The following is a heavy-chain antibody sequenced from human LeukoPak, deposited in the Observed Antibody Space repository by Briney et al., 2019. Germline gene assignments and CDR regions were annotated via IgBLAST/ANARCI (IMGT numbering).Heavy chain of an antibody. Sequence: GGSLRLSCAASGFTFSSYWMHWVRQAPDEGLVWVSRVYSDGSSTSYADSVKGRLTESGDNAKNTLYLQRNSLRAEDEAVYYCARDRGYGDYLDYWGQGTLVTVSS. CDR2: VYSDGSST. J-gene: IGHJ4*02. V-gene: IGHV3-74*01. CDR3: ARDRGYGDYLDY. CDR1: GFTFSSYW. D-gene: IGHD5-12*01.